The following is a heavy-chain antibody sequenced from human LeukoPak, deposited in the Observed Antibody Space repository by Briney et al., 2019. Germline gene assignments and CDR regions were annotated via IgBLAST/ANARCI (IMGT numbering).Heavy chain of an antibody. J-gene: IGHJ4*01. V-gene: IGHV3-48*04. CDR2: ISSSGTTI. CDR3: ARPASTSPLGY. Sequence: PGGSLRLSCAASGFTFSTYSMNWVRQAPGKGLEWVSYISSSGTTIYYADSVKGRFTISRDNANNSLYLQMNSLRAEDTALYYCARPASTSPLGYWGQEPWSPSPQ. CDR1: GFTFSTYS.